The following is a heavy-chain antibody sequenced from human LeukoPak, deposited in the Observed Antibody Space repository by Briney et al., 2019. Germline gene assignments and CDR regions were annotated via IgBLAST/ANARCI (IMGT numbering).Heavy chain of an antibody. J-gene: IGHJ4*02. D-gene: IGHD3-9*01. V-gene: IGHV3-30*04. CDR1: GFTFSSYA. CDR2: ISSDGNDK. CDR3: AAALRYFDCLDY. Sequence: PGGSLRLSCAASGFTFSSYAMHWVRQAPGKGLEWVAVISSDGNDKYYADSVKGRFTISRDNSKNTLYLQMNSLRAEDTAVYYCAAALRYFDCLDYWGQGTLVTVSS.